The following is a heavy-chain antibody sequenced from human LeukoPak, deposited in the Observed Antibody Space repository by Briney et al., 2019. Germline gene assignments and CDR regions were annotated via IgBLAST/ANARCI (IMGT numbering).Heavy chain of an antibody. D-gene: IGHD3-10*01. Sequence: PSETLSLTCTVSGGSISSYYWSWIRQPPGKGLEWIGEINHSGSTNYNPSLKSRVTISVDTSKNQFSLKLSSVTAADTAVYYCARGAMVRGDKYYFDYWGQGTLVTVSS. J-gene: IGHJ4*02. V-gene: IGHV4-34*01. CDR2: INHSGST. CDR1: GGSISSYY. CDR3: ARGAMVRGDKYYFDY.